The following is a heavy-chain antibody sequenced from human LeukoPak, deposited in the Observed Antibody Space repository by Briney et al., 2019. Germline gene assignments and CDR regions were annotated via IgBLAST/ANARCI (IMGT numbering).Heavy chain of an antibody. V-gene: IGHV1-46*01. CDR1: GYTVTSFY. D-gene: IGHD3-22*01. CDR2: INPRGGST. J-gene: IGHJ5*02. Sequence: ASVKVSCKASGYTVTSFYMHWVRQAPGQGLEWMGVINPRGGSTSYAQKFQGRVTMTRDMSTSTVYMELSSLRSEDTAVYYCARGGYYYDSTGSWFHPWGQGTQVTVSS. CDR3: ARGGYYYDSTGSWFHP.